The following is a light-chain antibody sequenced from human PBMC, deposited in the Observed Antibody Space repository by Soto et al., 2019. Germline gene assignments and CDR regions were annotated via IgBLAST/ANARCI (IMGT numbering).Light chain of an antibody. Sequence: DIKMTQSPSSLSASVGDRVTITCRASQSIRSYLNWYQQKPGKAPKLLIYAASSLQSGVPSRFSGSGSGTDFTLTISSLQPEEFTNYYFQKSYRTPPKFIIGGVNTVKIK. CDR2: AAS. CDR3: QKSYRTPPKFI. CDR1: QSIRSY. J-gene: IGKJ4*01. V-gene: IGKV1-39*01.